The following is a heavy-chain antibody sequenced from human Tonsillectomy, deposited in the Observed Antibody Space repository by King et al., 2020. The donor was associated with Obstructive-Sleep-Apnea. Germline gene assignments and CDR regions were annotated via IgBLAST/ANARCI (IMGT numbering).Heavy chain of an antibody. Sequence: VQLVESGGGLVQPGGSLRLSCAASGFNVSSNYITWVRQAPGRGLEWVSVIYSGGNTFYADSVKGRFTISRHNSKNTLYLQMNSLSTEDTAVYYCARGEQQKGVDYWGQGTLVTVSS. J-gene: IGHJ4*02. CDR2: IYSGGNT. V-gene: IGHV3-53*04. CDR3: ARGEQQKGVDY. CDR1: GFNVSSNY. D-gene: IGHD6-13*01.